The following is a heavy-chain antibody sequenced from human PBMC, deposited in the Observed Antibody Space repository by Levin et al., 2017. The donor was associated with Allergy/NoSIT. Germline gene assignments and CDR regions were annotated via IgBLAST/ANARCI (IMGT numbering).Heavy chain of an antibody. CDR2: FDPEDGET. CDR3: ATDRMLDSRGYIVIDY. J-gene: IGHJ4*02. D-gene: IGHD3-22*01. Sequence: ASVKVSCKVSGYTLTELSMHWVRQAPGKGLEWMGGFDPEDGETIYAQKFQGRVTMTEDTSTDTAYMELSSLRSEDTAVYYCATDRMLDSRGYIVIDYWGQGTLVTVSS. V-gene: IGHV1-24*01. CDR1: GYTLTELS.